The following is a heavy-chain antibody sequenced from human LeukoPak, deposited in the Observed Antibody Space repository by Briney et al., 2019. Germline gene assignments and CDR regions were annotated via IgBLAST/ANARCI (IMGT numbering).Heavy chain of an antibody. J-gene: IGHJ5*02. CDR1: GFSFSGHW. CDR2: ISPTGSTT. CDR3: ARGPNSNWSGLDL. D-gene: IGHD6-6*01. V-gene: IGHV3-74*01. Sequence: PGGSLRLSCTASGFSFSGHWMHWARQLPGKGLDWVSRISPTGSTTSYADSVKGRFTVSRDNAKNTLYLQVNNLRAEDTAVYYCARGPNSNWSGLDLWGQGTLLTVSS.